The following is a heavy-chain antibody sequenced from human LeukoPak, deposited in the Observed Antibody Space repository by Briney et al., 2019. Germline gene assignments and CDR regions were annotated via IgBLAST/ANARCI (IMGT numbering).Heavy chain of an antibody. J-gene: IGHJ4*02. CDR3: ARGHMVTVVTN. CDR2: IYYSGST. Sequence: SETLSLTCTVSGGSISSGDYYWSWIRQPPGKGLEWIGYIYYSGSTNYNPSLKSRVTISVDTSKNQFSLKLSSVTAADTAVYYCARGHMVTVVTNWGQGTLVTVSS. D-gene: IGHD4-23*01. V-gene: IGHV4-61*08. CDR1: GGSISSGDYY.